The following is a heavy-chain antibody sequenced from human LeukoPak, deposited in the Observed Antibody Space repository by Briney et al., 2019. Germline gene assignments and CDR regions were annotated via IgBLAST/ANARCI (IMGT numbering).Heavy chain of an antibody. CDR3: ARKATSERGHSYGLDY. CDR1: GFIFSSNW. J-gene: IGHJ4*02. CDR2: INQDGSEK. Sequence: GGSLRLSCAASGFIFSSNWMTWVRQAPGKGLEWVANINQDGSEKYYVDSVKGRFTISRDNAKNSLYLQMNSLRAEDTAVYYCARKATSERGHSYGLDYWGQGTLVTVSS. V-gene: IGHV3-7*01. D-gene: IGHD5-18*01.